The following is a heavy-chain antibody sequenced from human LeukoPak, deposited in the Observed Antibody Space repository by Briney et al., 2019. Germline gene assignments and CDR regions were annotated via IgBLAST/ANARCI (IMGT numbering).Heavy chain of an antibody. Sequence: ASVKVSCKASGYTFTRYYMHWVRQAPGQGLEWMGIINPSGGSTSYAQKFQGRVTMTRDTSTSTVYMELSSLRSEDTAVYYCAREGYDSSGYYYDFDYWGQGTLVTVSS. CDR1: GYTFTRYY. CDR2: INPSGGST. CDR3: AREGYDSSGYYYDFDY. D-gene: IGHD3-22*01. J-gene: IGHJ4*02. V-gene: IGHV1-46*01.